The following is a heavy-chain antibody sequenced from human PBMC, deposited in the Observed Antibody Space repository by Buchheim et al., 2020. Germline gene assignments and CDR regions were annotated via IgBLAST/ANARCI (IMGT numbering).Heavy chain of an antibody. CDR3: ARASWAARYFDY. Sequence: QVQLVQSGAEVKKSGASVKLSCKASGYTFTSYYMHWVRQAPGQGLEWMGIMNPSGGSTSYPQKFQGRVTMTGDTSTSTVYMEVSSLRSEDTAVYYCARASWAARYFDYWGQGTL. CDR2: MNPSGGST. V-gene: IGHV1-46*01. D-gene: IGHD6-6*01. CDR1: GYTFTSYY. J-gene: IGHJ4*02.